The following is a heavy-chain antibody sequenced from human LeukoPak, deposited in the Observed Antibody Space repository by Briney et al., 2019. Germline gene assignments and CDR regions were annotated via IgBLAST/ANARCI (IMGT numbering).Heavy chain of an antibody. J-gene: IGHJ4*02. CDR3: ARCIHSGSYCGFDY. CDR1: GYTFTSYD. CDR2: MNPNSGNT. V-gene: IGHV1-8*01. D-gene: IGHD3-10*01. Sequence: ASVKVSCKASGYTFTSYDINWVRQATGQGLEWKGWMNPNSGNTGYAQKFQGRVTMTRNTSISTAYMELSSLRSEDTAVYYCARCIHSGSYCGFDYWGQGTLVTVSS.